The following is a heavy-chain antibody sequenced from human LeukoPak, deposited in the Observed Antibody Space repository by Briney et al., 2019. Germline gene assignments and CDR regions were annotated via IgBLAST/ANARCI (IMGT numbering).Heavy chain of an antibody. CDR2: INHSGST. Sequence: PSETLSLTCAVYGGSFSGYYWSWIRQPPGKGLEWIGEINHSGSTNYNPSLKSRVTISVDTSKNQFSLKLSSVTAADTAVYYCARQLAYCGGDCYGAFDIWGRGTMVTVSS. D-gene: IGHD2-21*01. CDR1: GGSFSGYY. CDR3: ARQLAYCGGDCYGAFDI. J-gene: IGHJ3*02. V-gene: IGHV4-34*01.